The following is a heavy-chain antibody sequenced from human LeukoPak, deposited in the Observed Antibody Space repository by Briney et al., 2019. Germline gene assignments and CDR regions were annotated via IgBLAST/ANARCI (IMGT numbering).Heavy chain of an antibody. V-gene: IGHV1-24*01. CDR1: GYALTELS. J-gene: IGHJ4*02. CDR2: FDPEDGET. D-gene: IGHD1-26*01. CDR3: ATPDSGSYWVFDY. Sequence: GASVKVSCKVSGYALTELSMHWVRQAPGKGLEWMGGFDPEDGETIYAQKFQGRVTMTEDTSTDTAYMELSSLRSEDTAVYYCATPDSGSYWVFDYWGQGTLVTVSS.